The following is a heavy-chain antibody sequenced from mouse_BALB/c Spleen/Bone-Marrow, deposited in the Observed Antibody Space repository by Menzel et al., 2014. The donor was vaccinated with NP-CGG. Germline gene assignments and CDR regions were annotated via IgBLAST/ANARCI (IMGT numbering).Heavy chain of an antibody. Sequence: EVKLVESGGGLVKPGGSLKLSCAASGFTFSSYTMSWVRQTLEKRLEWVATISSGGSYTYYPDSVKGRFTISRDNAKNTLYLQMSSLKSEDTAMYYCTRDLYDGYYYYAMDYWGQGTSVTVSS. CDR1: GFTFSSYT. D-gene: IGHD2-3*01. CDR2: ISSGGSYT. V-gene: IGHV5-6-4*01. J-gene: IGHJ4*01. CDR3: TRDLYDGYYYYAMDY.